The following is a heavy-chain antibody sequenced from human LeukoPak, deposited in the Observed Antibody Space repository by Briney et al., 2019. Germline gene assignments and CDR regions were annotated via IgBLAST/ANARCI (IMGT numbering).Heavy chain of an antibody. D-gene: IGHD3-9*01. Sequence: ASVKVSCKASGYTFTSYDINWVRQATGQGLEWMGWMNPNSGNTGYAQKFQGRVTITRNTSISTAYMELSSLRSEDTAVYYCARGLEYYDILTGYYYKLYYYYMDVWGKGTTVTVSS. CDR1: GYTFTSYD. CDR2: MNPNSGNT. V-gene: IGHV1-8*03. CDR3: ARGLEYYDILTGYYYKLYYYYMDV. J-gene: IGHJ6*03.